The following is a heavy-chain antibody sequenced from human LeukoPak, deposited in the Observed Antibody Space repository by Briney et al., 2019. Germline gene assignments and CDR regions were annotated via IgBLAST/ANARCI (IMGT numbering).Heavy chain of an antibody. CDR2: TYYDGTT. V-gene: IGHV4-59*01. J-gene: IGHJ3*02. Sequence: SETLSLTCTVSGGPMSSYYWSWIRQSPGKGLEWIGYTYYDGTTNYNPSLKSRVTISVDTSKNQFSLKLSSVTAADTAVYYCARAPTYYDFWSHAFDIWGQGTMVTVSS. D-gene: IGHD3-3*01. CDR3: ARAPTYYDFWSHAFDI. CDR1: GGPMSSYY.